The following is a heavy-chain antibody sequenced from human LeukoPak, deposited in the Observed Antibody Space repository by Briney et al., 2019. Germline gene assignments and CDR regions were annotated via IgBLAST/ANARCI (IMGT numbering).Heavy chain of an antibody. D-gene: IGHD3-22*01. CDR1: GFTFSSYW. J-gene: IGHJ3*02. Sequence: GGSLRLSCAASGFTFSSYWMHWVRQAPGKGLVWVSLIKSDGSSTSYADSVRGRFTISRDNAKNTLYLQMNSLRAEDTAVYYCARDRGYAFDIWGQGTMVTVSS. CDR2: IKSDGSST. CDR3: ARDRGYAFDI. V-gene: IGHV3-74*01.